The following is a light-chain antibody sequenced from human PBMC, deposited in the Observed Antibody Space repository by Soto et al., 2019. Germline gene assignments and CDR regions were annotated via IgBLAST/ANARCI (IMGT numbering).Light chain of an antibody. J-gene: IGLJ1*01. V-gene: IGLV2-14*01. Sequence: QSVLTQPASVSGSPGQSITISCTGTSSDVGNYNYVSWYQQYPGRVPKLLIYMVSNRPSGVSNRFSGSKSGNTASLTISGLQAEDEADYLCTSPTPGSLYVFGTGTKLTVL. CDR1: SSDVGNYNY. CDR3: TSPTPGSLYV. CDR2: MVS.